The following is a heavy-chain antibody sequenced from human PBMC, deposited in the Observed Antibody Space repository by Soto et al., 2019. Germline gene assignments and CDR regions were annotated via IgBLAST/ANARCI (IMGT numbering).Heavy chain of an antibody. CDR2: ISSSSSYI. CDR3: ARGAVAGHYFDY. D-gene: IGHD6-19*01. J-gene: IGHJ4*02. CDR1: GFTFSSYG. Sequence: VQLVESGGGVVQPGRSLRLSCAASGFTFSSYGMHWVRQAPGKGLEWVSSISSSSSYIYYADSVKGRFTISRDNAKNSLYLQMNSLRAEDTAVYYCARGAVAGHYFDYWGQGTLVTVSS. V-gene: IGHV3-21*01.